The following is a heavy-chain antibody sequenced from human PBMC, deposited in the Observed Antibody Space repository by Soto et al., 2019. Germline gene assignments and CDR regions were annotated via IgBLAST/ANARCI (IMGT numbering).Heavy chain of an antibody. CDR2: ISYSGVST. Sequence: PGGSLRLSCAASGFTFSSYDITWIRQAPGKGLEWFSAISYSGVSTYYADSVQGRFTISRDSSENTLSLQMNSLRVDDTAVYYCARTRGYSDYDLDYWGQGTLVTVSS. J-gene: IGHJ4*02. CDR3: ARTRGYSDYDLDY. D-gene: IGHD5-12*01. V-gene: IGHV3-23*01. CDR1: GFTFSSYD.